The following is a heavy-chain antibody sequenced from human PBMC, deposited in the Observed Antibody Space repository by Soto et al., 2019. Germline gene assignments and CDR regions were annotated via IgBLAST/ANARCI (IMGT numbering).Heavy chain of an antibody. Sequence: PGESLKISGRASGYRFTTYWIGWVRQMPGKGLEWMGIIYPGDSDTRYSPSFQGQVTVSADKSISTAYLQWSSLKASDTAMYYCVRGMDSSSWYFDFWGQGTLVTVSS. CDR3: VRGMDSSSWYFDF. J-gene: IGHJ4*02. CDR1: GYRFTTYW. V-gene: IGHV5-51*01. D-gene: IGHD6-13*01. CDR2: IYPGDSDT.